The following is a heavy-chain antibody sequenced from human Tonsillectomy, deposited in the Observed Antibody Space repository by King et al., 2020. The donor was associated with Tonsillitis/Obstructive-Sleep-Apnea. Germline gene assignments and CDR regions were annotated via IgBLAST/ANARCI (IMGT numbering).Heavy chain of an antibody. J-gene: IGHJ6*03. CDR1: GGSVSSGSYY. CDR3: ARDSGYDYIWGSHYYYYYMDV. Sequence: VQLQESGPGLVKPSETLSLTCTVSGGSVSSGSYYWSWIRQPPGKGLEWIGYIYYSGSPNYNPSLTSRVTISVDTSKNQFSLKLGSVTAAETAVYYCARDSGYDYIWGSHYYYYYMDVWGKGTTVTVSS. CDR2: IYYSGSP. D-gene: IGHD3-16*01. V-gene: IGHV4-61*01.